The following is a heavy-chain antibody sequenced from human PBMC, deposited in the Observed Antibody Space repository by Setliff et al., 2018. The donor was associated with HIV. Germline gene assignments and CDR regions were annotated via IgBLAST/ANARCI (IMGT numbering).Heavy chain of an antibody. D-gene: IGHD1-26*01. CDR3: ARGTGSYSYFDS. CDR1: DVTPSNYA. J-gene: IGHJ4*01. V-gene: IGHV1-69*13. CDR2: IIPVFATA. Sequence: SVKVSCKVSDVTPSNYALNWVRQAPGQGLEWMGAIIPVFATANYAQKFQGRVTITADESTLTAYMELSSLTSEDTAVYFCARGTGSYSYFDSWGLNPGHRSS.